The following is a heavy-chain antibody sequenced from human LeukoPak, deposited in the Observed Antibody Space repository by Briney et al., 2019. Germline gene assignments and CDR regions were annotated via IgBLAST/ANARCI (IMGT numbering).Heavy chain of an antibody. D-gene: IGHD1-26*01. V-gene: IGHV6-1*01. Sequence: SQTLSLTCAISGDSVSSNSAAWNWIRQSPSSGLEWLGRTYYRSKWYNEYAQSVKSRITINADTSKNQFSLQLNSVTPEDTAVYYCARTIGHLDLWGRGTLVTVSS. CDR1: GDSVSSNSAA. CDR2: TYYRSKWYN. J-gene: IGHJ2*01. CDR3: ARTIGHLDL.